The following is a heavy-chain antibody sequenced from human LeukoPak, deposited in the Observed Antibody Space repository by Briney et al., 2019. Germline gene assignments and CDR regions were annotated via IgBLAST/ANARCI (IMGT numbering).Heavy chain of an antibody. Sequence: ASVKVSCKASGYTFTGYYMHWVRQAPGQGLEWMGWINPNSGGTNYAQKFQGRVTMTRDTSISTAYMELSRLRSDDTAVYYCARGSPPRRNYDSRGYYSYYFDYWGQGTLVTVSP. J-gene: IGHJ4*02. CDR3: ARGSPPRRNYDSRGYYSYYFDY. CDR2: INPNSGGT. CDR1: GYTFTGYY. V-gene: IGHV1-2*02. D-gene: IGHD3-22*01.